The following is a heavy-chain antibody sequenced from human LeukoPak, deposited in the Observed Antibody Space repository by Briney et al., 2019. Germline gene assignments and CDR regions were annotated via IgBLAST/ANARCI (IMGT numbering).Heavy chain of an antibody. D-gene: IGHD3-22*01. J-gene: IGHJ4*02. CDR3: ARDNYYDSSGQI. CDR2: IKQDGSEK. V-gene: IGHV3-7*01. Sequence: PGGSLRLSCEASGFTFSRYWMSWVRQVPGKGLEWVAGIKQDGSEKYYVDSVKGRFTISRDNAKNSLYLQMNSLRAEDTAVYYCARDNYYDSSGQIWGQGTLVPVSS. CDR1: GFTFSRYW.